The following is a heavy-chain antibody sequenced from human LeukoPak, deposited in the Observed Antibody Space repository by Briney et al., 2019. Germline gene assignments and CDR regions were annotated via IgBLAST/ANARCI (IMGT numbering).Heavy chain of an antibody. CDR2: ISSSSSYI. D-gene: IGHD3-16*01. V-gene: IGHV3-21*01. J-gene: IGHJ4*02. Sequence: GGSLRLSCAASGFTFSSYGMHWVRQAPGKGLEWVSSISSSSSYIYYADSVKGRFTISRDNAKNSLYLQMNSLRAEDTAVYYCARGLVTSFDYWGQGTLVTVSS. CDR3: ARGLVTSFDY. CDR1: GFTFSSYG.